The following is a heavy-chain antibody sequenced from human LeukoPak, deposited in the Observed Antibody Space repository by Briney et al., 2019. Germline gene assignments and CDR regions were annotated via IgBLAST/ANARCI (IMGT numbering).Heavy chain of an antibody. CDR3: ATDLVYYDSRGSPPDDY. D-gene: IGHD3-22*01. CDR2: FDPEDGET. V-gene: IGHV1-24*01. CDR1: GYTLTELS. Sequence: ASVKVSCKVSGYTLTELSMHWVRQAPGKGLEWMGGFDPEDGETIYAQKFQGRVTMTEDTSTDTAYMELSSLRSEDTAVYYCATDLVYYDSRGSPPDDYWGQGTLVTVSS. J-gene: IGHJ4*02.